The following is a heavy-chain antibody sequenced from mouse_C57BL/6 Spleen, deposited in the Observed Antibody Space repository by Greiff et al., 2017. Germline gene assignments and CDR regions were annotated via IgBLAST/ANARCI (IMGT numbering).Heavy chain of an antibody. J-gene: IGHJ4*01. Sequence: DVKLQESGPGLVKPSPSLSLTCSVTGYSITSGYYWNWIRQVPGNKLEWMGYISYDGSNNYNPSLKNRISITRDTSKNQFFLKLKSVTTEDTATYYCARDVYYAMDYWGQVTSVTVST. V-gene: IGHV3-6*01. CDR3: ARDVYYAMDY. CDR2: ISYDGSN. CDR1: GYSITSGYY.